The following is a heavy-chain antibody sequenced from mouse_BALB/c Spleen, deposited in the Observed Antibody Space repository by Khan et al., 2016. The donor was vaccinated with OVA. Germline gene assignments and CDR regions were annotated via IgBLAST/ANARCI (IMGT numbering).Heavy chain of an antibody. V-gene: IGHV1-63*02. D-gene: IGHD3-1*01. CDR1: GYTFTNYW. J-gene: IGHJ1*01. CDR3: ASWATWYFDV. CDR2: IYPGGYFT. Sequence: QVRLQQSGGEVVRPGTSVKISCKASGYTFTNYWLGWVRQRPGHGLEWIGDIYPGGYFTNYNEKFKDKATLTVDTSSTTANMQLSSLTSEDSAVYFCASWATWYFDVWGEGTTVTVSS.